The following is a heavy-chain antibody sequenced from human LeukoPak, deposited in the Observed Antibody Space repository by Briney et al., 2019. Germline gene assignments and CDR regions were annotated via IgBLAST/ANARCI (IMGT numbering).Heavy chain of an antibody. D-gene: IGHD3-3*01. Sequence: GGSLRLSCAASGFTFSSYSMMWVRQAPGKGLEWVSYISSSSTTIHYADSVKGRFTISRDNAKNSVYLQMNSLRAEDTAVYYCAKFWSGNFGRDALDIWGQGTMVTVSS. V-gene: IGHV3-48*01. J-gene: IGHJ3*02. CDR3: AKFWSGNFGRDALDI. CDR1: GFTFSSYS. CDR2: ISSSSTTI.